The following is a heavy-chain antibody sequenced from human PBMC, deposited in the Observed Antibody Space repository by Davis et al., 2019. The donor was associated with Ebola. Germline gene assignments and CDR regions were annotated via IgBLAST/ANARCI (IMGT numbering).Heavy chain of an antibody. D-gene: IGHD3-3*01. Sequence: PGGSLRLSCAASGFPFSNYAMHWVRQAPDKGLEWVAVTSHDGSTTYYEDSVKGRFTISRDNSKNTLYLQLNRLRSEDTAVYFCVRAVFHEVLDLWGQGTPVTVSS. CDR2: TSHDGSTT. CDR1: GFPFSNYA. J-gene: IGHJ5*02. V-gene: IGHV3-30*04. CDR3: VRAVFHEVLDL.